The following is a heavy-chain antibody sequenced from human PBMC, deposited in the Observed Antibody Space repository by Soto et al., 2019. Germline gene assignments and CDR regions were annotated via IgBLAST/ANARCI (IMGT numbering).Heavy chain of an antibody. CDR2: ISSSSSYI. CDR1: GCTFSSFS. CDR3: ARERRIAVAPLLGAFDI. J-gene: IGHJ3*02. Sequence: GGPQRHPYAASGCTFSSFSMNWVRKEKGKGLEGVSSISSSSSYIYYAASVKGRFTISRDNAKNSLYLQMNSLRAEDTAVYYCARERRIAVAPLLGAFDIWGQGTMVSVSS. D-gene: IGHD6-19*01. V-gene: IGHV3-21*01.